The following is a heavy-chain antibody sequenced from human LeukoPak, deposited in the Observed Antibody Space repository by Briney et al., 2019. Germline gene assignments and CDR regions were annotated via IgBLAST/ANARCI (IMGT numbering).Heavy chain of an antibody. CDR2: FDPEDGEK. Sequence: ASVKVSCKVSGYTLTELSMHWVRQAPGKGLEWMGGFDPEDGEKIYEQKFQGRVTMTGDTPTDTAYMELSSLRSEDTAVYYCATKEVLGDTSWVVDDYWGQGTLVTVSS. CDR3: ATKEVLGDTSWVVDDY. V-gene: IGHV1-24*01. D-gene: IGHD4-17*01. J-gene: IGHJ4*02. CDR1: GYTLTELS.